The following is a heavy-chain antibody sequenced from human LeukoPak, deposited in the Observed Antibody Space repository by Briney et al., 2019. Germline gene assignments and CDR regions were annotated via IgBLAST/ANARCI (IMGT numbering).Heavy chain of an antibody. Sequence: ASVNVSFKASGYTFIRYYMHGLRQAGGLGVQGMGWINPNYGCTNYAQKFQGRVTMTRDTSISTAYMELSRLRSDDTAVYYCARVGADFWSGYYVYYFDYWGQGTLVTVSS. CDR2: INPNYGCT. D-gene: IGHD3-3*01. V-gene: IGHV1-2*02. J-gene: IGHJ4*02. CDR1: GYTFIRYY. CDR3: ARVGADFWSGYYVYYFDY.